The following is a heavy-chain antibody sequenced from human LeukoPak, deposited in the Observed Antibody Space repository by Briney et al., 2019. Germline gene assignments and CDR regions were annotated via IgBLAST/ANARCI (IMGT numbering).Heavy chain of an antibody. CDR1: GFTFSSYA. D-gene: IGHD4-17*01. CDR2: ISYDGSNK. J-gene: IGHJ4*02. CDR3: ARDHGDHLDY. V-gene: IGHV3-30-3*01. Sequence: GGSLRLSCAASGFTFSSYAMHWVRQAPGKGLEWVAVISYDGSNKYYADSVKGRFTISRDNSKNTLYLQMNSLRAEDTAVYYCARDHGDHLDYWGQGTLVTVSS.